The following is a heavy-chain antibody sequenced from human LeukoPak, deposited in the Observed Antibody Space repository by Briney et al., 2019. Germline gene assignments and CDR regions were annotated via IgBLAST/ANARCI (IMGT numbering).Heavy chain of an antibody. CDR3: ARDHQEYCSGGSCSNYDC. CDR1: GFTFSSYE. D-gene: IGHD2-15*01. V-gene: IGHV3-48*03. Sequence: GGSLRLSCAASGFTFSSYEMNWVRQAPGKGLEWVSYISSSGSTIYYADSVKGRFTISRDNAKNSLYLQMNSLRAEDTAVYYCARDHQEYCSGGSCSNYDCWGQGTLVTVSS. J-gene: IGHJ4*02. CDR2: ISSSGSTI.